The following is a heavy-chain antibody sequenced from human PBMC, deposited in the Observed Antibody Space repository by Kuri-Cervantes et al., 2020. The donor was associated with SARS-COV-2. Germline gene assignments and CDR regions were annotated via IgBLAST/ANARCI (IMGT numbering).Heavy chain of an antibody. CDR2: ISYDGSNK. CDR1: GFTFSSYA. CDR3: ARDFFTMGRRGVDI. Sequence: SPKIYCAASGFTFSSYAMHWVRQAPGKGLEWVAVISYDGSNKYYADSVKGRFTISRDNSKNTLYLQMNSLRAEDTAVYYCARDFFTMGRRGVDIWGQGTMVTVSS. D-gene: IGHD3-10*01. V-gene: IGHV3-30-3*01. J-gene: IGHJ3*02.